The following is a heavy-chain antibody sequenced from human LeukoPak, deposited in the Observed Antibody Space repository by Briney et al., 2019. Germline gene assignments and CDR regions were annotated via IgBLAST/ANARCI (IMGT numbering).Heavy chain of an antibody. J-gene: IGHJ6*03. CDR2: IYYSGST. V-gene: IGHV4-59*01. D-gene: IGHD4-17*01. CDR1: GGSISSYY. Sequence: PSETLSLTCTVSGGSISSYYWSWIRQPPGKGLEWIGYIYYSGSTNYNPSLKSRVTISVDTSKNQFSLKLSSVTAADTAVYYCAXARDYDPPAFXXXYMXXXGKGTXXT. CDR3: AXARDYDPPAFXXXYMXX.